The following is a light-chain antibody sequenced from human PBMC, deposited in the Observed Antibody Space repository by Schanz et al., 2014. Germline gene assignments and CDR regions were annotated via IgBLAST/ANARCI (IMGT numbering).Light chain of an antibody. Sequence: SFLPPPPSVSGAPGQRVTISCTGSSSNIGAGYDVHWYQQLPGAAPKLLIFANTNRPSGVPDRFSGSKSVTSASLAITGLQAEDEADYYCQSYDTSLSGSGVFGGGTKLTVL. V-gene: IGLV1-40*01. CDR2: ANT. CDR1: SSNIGAGYD. J-gene: IGLJ3*02. CDR3: QSYDTSLSGSGV.